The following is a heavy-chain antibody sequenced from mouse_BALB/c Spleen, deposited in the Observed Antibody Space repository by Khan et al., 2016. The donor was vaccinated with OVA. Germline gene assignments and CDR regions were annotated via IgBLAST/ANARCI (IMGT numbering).Heavy chain of an antibody. V-gene: IGHV1S81*02. J-gene: IGHJ3*01. D-gene: IGHD1-1*01. Sequence: QVQLKESGAELVQPGASVKLSCKASGYTFTSFYIYWVQQSPGQGLEGVGEINPSNGGTNFNEKFKNKATLTVDKSSSTAYMQLSSLTSEDSAVYYCTRGGYGSPFAYWGQGTLVTVS. CDR1: GYTFTSFY. CDR2: INPSNGGT. CDR3: TRGGYGSPFAY.